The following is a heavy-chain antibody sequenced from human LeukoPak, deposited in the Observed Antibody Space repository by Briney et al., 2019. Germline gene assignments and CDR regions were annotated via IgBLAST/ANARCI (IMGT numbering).Heavy chain of an antibody. D-gene: IGHD3-22*01. Sequence: PGGSLRLSCAASGFTFSNYAIHWVRQAPGKGLEWVATTSNDGSESLYADSVKGRFTISRDKSKDRVNLQMNSLRVEDTGVYYCAKDRGLDPDYYDRYNYHYYSMDVWGQGTSVTVSS. J-gene: IGHJ6*02. CDR2: TSNDGSES. V-gene: IGHV3-30*18. CDR3: AKDRGLDPDYYDRYNYHYYSMDV. CDR1: GFTFSNYA.